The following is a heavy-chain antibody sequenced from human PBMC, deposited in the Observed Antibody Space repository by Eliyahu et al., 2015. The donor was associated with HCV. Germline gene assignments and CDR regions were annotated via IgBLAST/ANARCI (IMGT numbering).Heavy chain of an antibody. D-gene: IGHD2-21*02. CDR3: ARSDCGGDCWSYFDY. Sequence: QVQLQQWGAGLLKPSETLSLTCAVYGGSFSGYYWXWIRQPPGKGAGGVGGINHSGSTNYNPSLKSRVTISVDTSKNQFSLKLSSVTAADTAVYYCARSDCGGDCWSYFDYWGQGTLVTVSS. CDR1: GGSFSGYY. J-gene: IGHJ4*02. CDR2: INHSGST. V-gene: IGHV4-34*01.